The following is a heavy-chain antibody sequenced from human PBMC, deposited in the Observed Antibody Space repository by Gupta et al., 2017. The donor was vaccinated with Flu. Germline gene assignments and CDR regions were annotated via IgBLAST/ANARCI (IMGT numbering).Heavy chain of an antibody. V-gene: IGHV3-21*01. CDR2: ISSSSSYI. CDR3: ASPLRSAISDYYYYGMDV. Sequence: EVQLVESGGGLVKPGGSLRLSCAASGFTFSSYSMNWVRQAPGKGLEWVSSISSSSSYIYYADSVKGRFTISRDNAKNSLYLQMNSLRAEDTAVYYCASPLRSAISDYYYYGMDVWGQGTTVTVSS. J-gene: IGHJ6*02. CDR1: GFTFSSYS. D-gene: IGHD2-2*02.